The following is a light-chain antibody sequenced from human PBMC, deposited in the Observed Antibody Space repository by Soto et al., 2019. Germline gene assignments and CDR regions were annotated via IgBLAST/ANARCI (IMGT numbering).Light chain of an antibody. J-gene: IGLJ1*01. CDR2: DVT. V-gene: IGLV2-11*01. Sequence: QSVLAQPRSVSGSPGQSVTISCTGTSNYIGDYHYVSWYQQHPGKAPKLMIFDVTKRPSGVPDRFSGSKSGNTASLTISGLHADDDADYYCCSYAGGYTFVFGSGTKLTVL. CDR3: CSYAGGYTFV. CDR1: SNYIGDYHY.